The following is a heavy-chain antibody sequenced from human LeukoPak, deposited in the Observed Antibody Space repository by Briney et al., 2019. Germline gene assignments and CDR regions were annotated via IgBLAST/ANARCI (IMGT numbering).Heavy chain of an antibody. CDR1: GYTFTGYY. V-gene: IGHV1-69*02. CDR2: IIPILGIA. J-gene: IGHJ4*02. Sequence: ASVKVSCKASGYTFTGYYMHWVRQAPGQGLEWTGRIIPILGIANYAQKFQGRVTITADKSTSTAYMELSSLRSEDTAVYYCAIHSQASVIDYWGQGTLVTVSS. D-gene: IGHD4-11*01. CDR3: AIHSQASVIDY.